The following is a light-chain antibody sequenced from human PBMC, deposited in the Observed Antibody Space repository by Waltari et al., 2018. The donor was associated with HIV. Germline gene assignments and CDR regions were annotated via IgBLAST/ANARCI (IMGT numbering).Light chain of an antibody. CDR1: SSNIGSNT. Sequence: QSVLTQPPSASGAPGQRVTISCSGSSSNIGSNTVNWYHQLPGTAPKLLIYNNNQLPSGVPDRFSGSKSGTSASLAISGLQSEDDADYYCAAWDDSLNGVVFGGGTKLTVL. J-gene: IGLJ2*01. CDR2: NNN. CDR3: AAWDDSLNGVV. V-gene: IGLV1-44*01.